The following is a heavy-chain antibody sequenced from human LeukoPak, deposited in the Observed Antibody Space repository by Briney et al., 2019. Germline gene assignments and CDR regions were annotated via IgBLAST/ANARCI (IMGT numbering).Heavy chain of an antibody. Sequence: PGGSLRLSCAASGFSFNTYTMNRVRQAPGKGLEWVSSISSSSSYIYYADSVKGRFTISRDNAKNSLYLQMNSLRAEDTAVYYCARAYSGGSCYDYWGQGTLVTVSS. J-gene: IGHJ4*02. D-gene: IGHD2-15*01. CDR2: ISSSSSYI. V-gene: IGHV3-21*01. CDR1: GFSFNTYT. CDR3: ARAYSGGSCYDY.